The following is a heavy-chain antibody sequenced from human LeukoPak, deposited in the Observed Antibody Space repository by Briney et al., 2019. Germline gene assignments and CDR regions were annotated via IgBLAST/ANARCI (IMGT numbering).Heavy chain of an antibody. CDR3: ARDWGEYDFWSGYYYYGMDV. Sequence: GGSLRLSCAASGFTFSSYAMHWVRQAPGKGLEWVAVISYDGSNQYYADSVKGRFTISRDNSTNTLYLQMNSLRAEDTAVYYCARDWGEYDFWSGYYYYGMDVWGQGTTVTVSS. CDR1: GFTFSSYA. V-gene: IGHV3-30-3*01. D-gene: IGHD3-3*01. J-gene: IGHJ6*02. CDR2: ISYDGSNQ.